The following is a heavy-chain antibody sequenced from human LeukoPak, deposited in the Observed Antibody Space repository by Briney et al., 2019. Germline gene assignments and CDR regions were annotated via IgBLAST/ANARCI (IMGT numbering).Heavy chain of an antibody. Sequence: GGSLRLSCAASGFTFSSYAMSWVRQAPGKGLEWVAVIWYDGSNKYYADSVKGRFTISRDNSKNTLYLQMNSLRAEDTAVYYCARDLEPDTAMVIYYYYGMDVWGQGTTVTVSS. V-gene: IGHV3-33*08. CDR3: ARDLEPDTAMVIYYYYGMDV. CDR1: GFTFSSYA. D-gene: IGHD5-18*01. J-gene: IGHJ6*02. CDR2: IWYDGSNK.